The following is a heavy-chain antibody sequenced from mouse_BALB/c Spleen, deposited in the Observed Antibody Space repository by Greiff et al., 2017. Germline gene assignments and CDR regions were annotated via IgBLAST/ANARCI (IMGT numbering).Heavy chain of an antibody. J-gene: IGHJ3*01. CDR1: GFTFSSYG. D-gene: IGHD2-2*01. CDR2: INSNGGST. CDR3: ARDRGYDGAWFAY. Sequence: DVQLVESGGGLVQPGGSLKLSCAASGFTFSSYGMSWVRQTPDKRLELVATINSNGGSTYYPDSVKGRFTISRDNAKNTLYLQMSSRKSEDTAMYYCARDRGYDGAWFAYWGQGTLVTVSA. V-gene: IGHV5-6-3*01.